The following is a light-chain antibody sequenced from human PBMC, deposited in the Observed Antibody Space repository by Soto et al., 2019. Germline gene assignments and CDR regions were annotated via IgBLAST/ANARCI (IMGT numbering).Light chain of an antibody. CDR3: GTWDSGLNDLYV. V-gene: IGLV1-51*02. CDR2: ENN. Sequence: QSVLTQPPSVSAAPGQKVTISCSGSSSNIGSNYVSWYQQLPGTAPKLLIYENNKRPSGIPDRFSGSKSGTSATLGITGLQAGDEADYYCGTWDSGLNDLYVFGTGTKLTVL. CDR1: SSNIGSNY. J-gene: IGLJ1*01.